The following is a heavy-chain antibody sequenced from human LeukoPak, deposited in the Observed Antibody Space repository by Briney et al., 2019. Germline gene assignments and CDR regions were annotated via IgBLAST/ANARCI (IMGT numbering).Heavy chain of an antibody. CDR1: GGSLSSYY. Sequence: PSETLPLTCTDSGGSLSSYYWSWLRQPARTGLEWTGRIYPSGSTNYNPPLKSRVTISVDKSKNQFSLKLSSVTAADTAVYYCARANSGSYSPYYYYYMDVWGKGTTVTVSS. J-gene: IGHJ6*03. CDR3: ARANSGSYSPYYYYYMDV. CDR2: IYPSGST. D-gene: IGHD1-26*01. V-gene: IGHV4-4*07.